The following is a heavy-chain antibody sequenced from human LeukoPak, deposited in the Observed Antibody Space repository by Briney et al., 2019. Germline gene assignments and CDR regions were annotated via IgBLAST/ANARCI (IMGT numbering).Heavy chain of an antibody. CDR3: AKARAMFRCWYFDL. CDR2: ISVSGCIT. J-gene: IGHJ2*01. D-gene: IGHD3-10*01. Sequence: GGSLRLSCAASGFTFSSYAMSWVRQAPGKGLEGVSAISVSGCITYYADSVKGRSTISRDNSKNTLYLQMNSLRAEDTAVYYCAKARAMFRCWYFDLWGRGTLVTVSS. CDR1: GFTFSSYA. V-gene: IGHV3-23*01.